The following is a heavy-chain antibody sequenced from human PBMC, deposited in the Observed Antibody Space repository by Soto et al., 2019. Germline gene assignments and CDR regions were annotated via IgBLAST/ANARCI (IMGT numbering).Heavy chain of an antibody. Sequence: MNWVSQAPGKGLEWLAYISSSTTTIHYTDSVKGRFTISRDNVENSLYLQMNSLRAEDTAIYYCVRSFDIWGQGTMVTVSS. CDR3: VRSFDI. V-gene: IGHV3-48*01. J-gene: IGHJ3*02. CDR2: ISSSTTTI.